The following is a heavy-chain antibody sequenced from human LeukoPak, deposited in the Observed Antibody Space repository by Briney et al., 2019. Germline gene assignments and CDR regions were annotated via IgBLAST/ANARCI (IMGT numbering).Heavy chain of an antibody. D-gene: IGHD5-18*01. Sequence: ASVKVSCKASGYTFTGYYMHWVRQAPGQGLEWMGRINPNSGGTTYAQKFQGRVTMTRDTSISTAYMELSRLRSDDTAVYYCARDPPRGYGYGDAFDIWGQGTMVTVSS. CDR1: GYTFTGYY. CDR2: INPNSGGT. V-gene: IGHV1-2*06. J-gene: IGHJ3*02. CDR3: ARDPPRGYGYGDAFDI.